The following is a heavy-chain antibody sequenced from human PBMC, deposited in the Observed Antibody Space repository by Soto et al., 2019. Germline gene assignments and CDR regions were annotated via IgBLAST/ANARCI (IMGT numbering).Heavy chain of an antibody. CDR1: GASFSGYY. CDR3: ARVGYCSSTSCYSYYYYYYMDV. V-gene: IGHV4-34*01. CDR2: INHSGST. D-gene: IGHD2-2*02. J-gene: IGHJ6*03. Sequence: ETLSLTCAVYGASFSGYYWSWIRQPPGKGLEWIGEINHSGSTNYNPSLKSRVTISVDTSKNQFSLKLSSVTAADTAVYYCARVGYCSSTSCYSYYYYYYMDVWGKGTTVTVSS.